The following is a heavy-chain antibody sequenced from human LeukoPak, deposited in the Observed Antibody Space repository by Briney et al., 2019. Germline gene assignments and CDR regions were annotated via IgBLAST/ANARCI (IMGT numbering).Heavy chain of an antibody. CDR2: IYYSGST. V-gene: IGHV4-31*03. CDR3: ARSRTREYFQH. Sequence: PSETLSLTCTVSGGSISSGGYYWSWIRQHPGKGLEWIGYIYYSGSTYYNPSLKSRVTISVDTSKNQFSLKLSSVTAADTAVYYCARSRTREYFQHWGQGTLVTVSS. CDR1: GGSISSGGYY. J-gene: IGHJ1*01.